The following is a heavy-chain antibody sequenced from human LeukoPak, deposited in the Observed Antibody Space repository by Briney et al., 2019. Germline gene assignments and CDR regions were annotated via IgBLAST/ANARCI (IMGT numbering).Heavy chain of an antibody. Sequence: SETLSLTCTVSGGSIRSDSHYWGWIRQPPGKGLEWIGSIHYSGSTYYSPSLKSRVTISVDTSKHQFSLKVSSVTAADTAVYYCARLPTVVVITTRFDYFDYWGQGTLVTVSS. J-gene: IGHJ4*02. CDR3: ARLPTVVVITTRFDYFDY. V-gene: IGHV4-39*01. D-gene: IGHD3-22*01. CDR2: IHYSGST. CDR1: GGSIRSDSHY.